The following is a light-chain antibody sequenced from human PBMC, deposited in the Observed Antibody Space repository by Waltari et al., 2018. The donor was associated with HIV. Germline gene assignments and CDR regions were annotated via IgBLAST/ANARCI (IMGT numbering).Light chain of an antibody. CDR2: DAS. J-gene: IGKJ2*01. CDR1: QDITNF. CDR3: QQYDDVPVT. V-gene: IGKV1-33*01. Sequence: DIQMNQSPSSLSAFLGDSVTLTCQASQDITNFLNLYQQKPGEAPKLLIYDASNLKTGAPSRFSGGGFGTHFTCTITSLQPEDIGTYYCQQYDDVPVTFGQGTKLEI.